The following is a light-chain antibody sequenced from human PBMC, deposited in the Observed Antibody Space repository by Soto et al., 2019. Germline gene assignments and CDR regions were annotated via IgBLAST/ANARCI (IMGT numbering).Light chain of an antibody. J-gene: IGLJ2*01. CDR2: DNN. CDR1: SSNIGNNY. V-gene: IGLV1-51*01. CDR3: GTGDSSLSAVV. Sequence: QSVLTQPPSVSAAPGQKVTISCSGSSSNIGNNYVSWYQQLPGTAPKLLIYDNNKRPSGIPDRFSGSKSGTSATLGITGLQTGAGADYSCGTGDSSLSAVVFGGGTKLPVL.